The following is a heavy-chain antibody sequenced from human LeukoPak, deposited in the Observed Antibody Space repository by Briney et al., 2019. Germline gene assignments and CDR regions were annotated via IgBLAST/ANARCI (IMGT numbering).Heavy chain of an antibody. D-gene: IGHD3-22*01. J-gene: IGHJ6*02. CDR1: GFTFSSYG. V-gene: IGHV3-33*01. Sequence: GGSLRLSCAVSGFTFSSYGMHWVRQAPGKGLEWVAVIWYDGSNKYYADSVKGRFTISRDNSKNTLYLQMNSLRAEDTAVYYCARVIGGSGYGGPNYYYYYGMDVWGQGTTVTVSS. CDR2: IWYDGSNK. CDR3: ARVIGGSGYGGPNYYYYYGMDV.